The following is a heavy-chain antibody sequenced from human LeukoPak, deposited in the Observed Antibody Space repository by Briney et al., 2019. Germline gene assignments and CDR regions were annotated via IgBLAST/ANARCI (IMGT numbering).Heavy chain of an antibody. Sequence: GASVKVSCKASGYAFTSYGISWVRQAPGKGLEWVANIKKDGSGKYYVDSVKGRFTISRDNAKNSLYLQMNSLRAEDTAVYYCAELGITMIGGVWGKGTTVTISS. D-gene: IGHD3-10*02. V-gene: IGHV3-7*01. J-gene: IGHJ6*04. CDR2: IKKDGSGK. CDR3: AELGITMIGGV. CDR1: GYAFTSYG.